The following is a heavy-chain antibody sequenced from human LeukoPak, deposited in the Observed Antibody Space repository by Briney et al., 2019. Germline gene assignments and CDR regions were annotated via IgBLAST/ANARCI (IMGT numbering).Heavy chain of an antibody. CDR3: ARSGYYPFVY. CDR1: GGSFSGYY. Sequence: SQTLSLTCAVYGGSFSGYYWSWIRQPPGKGLEWIGEINHSGSTNYNPSLKSRVTIPVDTSKNQFSLKLSSVTAADTAVYYCARSGYYPFVYWGQGTLVTVSS. V-gene: IGHV4-34*01. J-gene: IGHJ4*02. D-gene: IGHD3-22*01. CDR2: INHSGST.